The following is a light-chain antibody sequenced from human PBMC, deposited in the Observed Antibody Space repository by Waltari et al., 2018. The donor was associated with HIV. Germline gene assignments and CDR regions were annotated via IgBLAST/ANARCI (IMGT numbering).Light chain of an antibody. Sequence: QSALTQPASVSGSPGQSITISCTGTSGDVGGYNFVSWYQQHPGKAPNLIIYNVNTRPSGVSIRVSGSRAANTAALTISGLQAEDEADYFCSSYTSSGPRYVLFGGGTRLTVL. V-gene: IGLV2-14*03. CDR2: NVN. CDR1: SGDVGGYNF. CDR3: SSYTSSGPRYVL. J-gene: IGLJ2*01.